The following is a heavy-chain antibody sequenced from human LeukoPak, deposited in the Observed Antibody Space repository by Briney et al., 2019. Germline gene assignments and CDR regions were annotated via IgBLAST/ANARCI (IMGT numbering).Heavy chain of an antibody. CDR1: GFTFSSYE. J-gene: IGHJ3*01. CDR3: ARDTTARDAFYV. D-gene: IGHD4-11*01. V-gene: IGHV3-48*03. Sequence: GGSLRLSCAASGFTFSSYEMNWVRQAPGKGLERVSYISSSGSTIYYADSVKGRFTISRDNAKNSLYLQMNSLRAEDTAVYYCARDTTARDAFYVWGQVIMVSVSS. CDR2: ISSSGSTI.